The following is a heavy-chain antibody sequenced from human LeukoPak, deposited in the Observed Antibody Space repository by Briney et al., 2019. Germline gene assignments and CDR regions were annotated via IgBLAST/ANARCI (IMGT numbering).Heavy chain of an antibody. V-gene: IGHV3-7*01. CDR3: ARDPRPPREYSSGSLDY. CDR1: GFTFSSYW. D-gene: IGHD6-19*01. Sequence: PGGSLRLSCAASGFTFSSYWMSWVRQAPGKGLEWVANIKQDGSEKYYVDSVKGRFTISRDNAKNSLYLQMNSLRAEDTAVYYCARDPRPPREYSSGSLDYWGQGTLVTVSS. CDR2: IKQDGSEK. J-gene: IGHJ4*02.